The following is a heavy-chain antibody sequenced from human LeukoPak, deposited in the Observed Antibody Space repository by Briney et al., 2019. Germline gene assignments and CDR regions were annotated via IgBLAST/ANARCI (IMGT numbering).Heavy chain of an antibody. CDR3: ARPRYSSGWIYYFDY. CDR2: ISYDGSNK. CDR1: GFTFSSYA. D-gene: IGHD6-19*01. Sequence: GRSLRLSCAASGFTFSSYAMHWVRQAPGKGLEWVAVISYDGSNKYYADSVKGRFTISRDNSKNTLYLQMNSLRAEDTAVYYCARPRYSSGWIYYFDYWGQGTLVTVSS. V-gene: IGHV3-30*04. J-gene: IGHJ4*02.